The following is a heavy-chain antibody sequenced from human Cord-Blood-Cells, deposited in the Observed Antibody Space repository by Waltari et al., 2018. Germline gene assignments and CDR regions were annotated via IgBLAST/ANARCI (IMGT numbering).Heavy chain of an antibody. CDR1: GYTFTSSG. D-gene: IGHD3-22*01. J-gene: IGHJ4*02. CDR3: ARDLSHYYDSSGYYN. Sequence: QVQLVQSGAEVKKPGASVKVSCKASGYTFTSSGLSWVRQAPGKGLEWMGWISAYNGNTNYAQKLQGRVTMTTDTSTSTAYMELRSLRSDDTAVYYCARDLSHYYDSSGYYNWGQGTLVTVSS. V-gene: IGHV1-18*01. CDR2: ISAYNGNT.